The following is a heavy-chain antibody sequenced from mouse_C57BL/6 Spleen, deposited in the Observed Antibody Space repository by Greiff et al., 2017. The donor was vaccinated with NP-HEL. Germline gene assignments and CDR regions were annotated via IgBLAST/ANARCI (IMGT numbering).Heavy chain of an antibody. CDR1: GFNIKDYY. J-gene: IGHJ3*01. CDR2: IDPEDGDT. Sequence: VQLQQSGAELVRPGASVKLSCTASGFNIKDYYMHWVKQRPEQGLEWIGRIDPEDGDTEYAPKFQGKATMTSDTSSNTAYLQLSSLTSEDTAVYYCTLTLIDYDQAWFAYWGQGTLVTVSA. D-gene: IGHD2-4*01. CDR3: TLTLIDYDQAWFAY. V-gene: IGHV14-1*01.